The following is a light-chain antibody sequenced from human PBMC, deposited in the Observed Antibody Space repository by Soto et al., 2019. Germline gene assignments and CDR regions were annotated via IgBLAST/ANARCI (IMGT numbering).Light chain of an antibody. J-gene: IGKJ1*01. CDR2: GAS. Sequence: VMTQSPVTLSVSPGETATLSCKASQNILRTLAWYQQKPGQPPRLLIYGASTRVTGIPARFSGNGSGTEFTLTISSLQAEDFAGYYCHQYNNWPPWTFGQGTKGEV. CDR1: QNILRT. V-gene: IGKV3D-15*01. CDR3: HQYNNWPPWT.